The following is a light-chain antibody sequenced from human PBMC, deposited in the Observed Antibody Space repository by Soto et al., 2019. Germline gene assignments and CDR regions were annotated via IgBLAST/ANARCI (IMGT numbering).Light chain of an antibody. V-gene: IGKV1-9*01. CDR1: QGISNF. CDR2: AAS. J-gene: IGKJ5*01. Sequence: DIQLTQSPSFLSASVGDRVTIACLARQGISNFLAWYQQKPGKAPKLLIYAASTLQSGVPSRFSGSGSGTEFTLTISGLLPEDFAAYHCQQLYTLPFTFGQGTRLEIK. CDR3: QQLYTLPFT.